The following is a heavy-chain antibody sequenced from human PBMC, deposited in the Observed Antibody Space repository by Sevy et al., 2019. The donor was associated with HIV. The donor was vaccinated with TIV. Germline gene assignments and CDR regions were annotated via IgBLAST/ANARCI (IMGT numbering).Heavy chain of an antibody. D-gene: IGHD6-19*01. CDR2: VSYDGRNK. V-gene: IGHV3-30*09. CDR1: VFTFSFYT. CDR3: ARELGVAGPEEFDY. Sequence: GGSLRLSCVASVFTFSFYTMHWVRQAPGKGLEWVAAVSYDGRNKYYADSVKGRFAISRDNSNNTLFLQMNTLRGDDTAVYYCARELGVAGPEEFDYWGQGTLVTVSS. J-gene: IGHJ4*02.